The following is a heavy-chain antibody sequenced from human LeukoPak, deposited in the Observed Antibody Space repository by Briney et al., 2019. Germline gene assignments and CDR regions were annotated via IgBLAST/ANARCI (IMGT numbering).Heavy chain of an antibody. Sequence: SGGSLRLSCEASGFTLSTYWVNWVRQVPGKGLDWVANINPDGSGKRYVDSVKGRLTIARDNADNSLSLQMNSLRAEDTAVYYCASWGAGGNSWGQGTLVTVSS. V-gene: IGHV3-7*01. D-gene: IGHD3-16*01. CDR2: INPDGSGK. J-gene: IGHJ4*02. CDR3: ASWGAGGNS. CDR1: GFTLSTYW.